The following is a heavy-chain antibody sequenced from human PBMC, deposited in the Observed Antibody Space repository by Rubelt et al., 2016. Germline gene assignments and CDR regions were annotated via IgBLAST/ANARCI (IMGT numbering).Heavy chain of an antibody. J-gene: IGHJ4*02. Sequence: QVQLQQGGAGLLKPSETLSLTCAVYGGSFSGYYWSWIRQPPGKGLEWIGEINLGGSSNYNPSLKTRVTISVDTSKNQFSLTVNSVTAADPAIYYCARLGPKWIQQRPFAYWGQGSLVIVSS. CDR2: INLGGSS. CDR1: GGSFSGYY. D-gene: IGHD5-18*01. CDR3: ARLGPKWIQQRPFAY. V-gene: IGHV4-34*02.